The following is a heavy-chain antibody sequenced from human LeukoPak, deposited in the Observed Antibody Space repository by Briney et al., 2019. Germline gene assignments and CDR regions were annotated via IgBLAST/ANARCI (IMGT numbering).Heavy chain of an antibody. CDR2: IYYSGST. D-gene: IGHD3-22*01. J-gene: IGHJ3*02. Sequence: SETLSLTCTVSGGSISSSSYYWGWIRQPPGKGLEWIGSIYYSGSTYYNPSLKSRVTISVDTSKNQFSLKLSSVTAADTAVYYCAGIGSGYYPPGAFDIWGQGTMVTVSS. CDR1: GGSISSSSYY. CDR3: AGIGSGYYPPGAFDI. V-gene: IGHV4-39*07.